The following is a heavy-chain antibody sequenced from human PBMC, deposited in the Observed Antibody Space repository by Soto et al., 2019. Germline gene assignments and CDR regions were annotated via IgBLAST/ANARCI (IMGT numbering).Heavy chain of an antibody. V-gene: IGHV2-5*02. Sequence: QITLKESGPTLMKPTETLTLTCAVSGFSITANGVGVGWIRQPPGKALEWLGIVYWDGDKRYSPSLRTRLTITMDTSKNHVLLSLPNRHPSDPATFELAYRISLVACGGNTTNV. CDR1: GFSITANGVG. CDR3: AYRISLVACGGNTTNV. J-gene: IGHJ6*01. D-gene: IGHD2-21*01. CDR2: VYWDGDK.